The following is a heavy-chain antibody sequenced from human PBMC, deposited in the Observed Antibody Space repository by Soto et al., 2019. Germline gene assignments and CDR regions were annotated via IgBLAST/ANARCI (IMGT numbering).Heavy chain of an antibody. Sequence: EVKLVESGGGLVQPGGYLRLSCAASGFTFSNYWMYWVRQAPXXXXXXXSRINSDGSVSRYADSVKGRLTISRDNVNNAMDMHMNSLCVEETAEYYWARGVCVGGSGYLLAGVFYYYMDFWGQGTMVTVSS. D-gene: IGHD5-12*01. J-gene: IGHJ6*03. V-gene: IGHV3-74*01. CDR3: ARGVCVGGSGYLLAGVFYYYMDF. CDR2: INSDGSVS. CDR1: GFTFSNYW.